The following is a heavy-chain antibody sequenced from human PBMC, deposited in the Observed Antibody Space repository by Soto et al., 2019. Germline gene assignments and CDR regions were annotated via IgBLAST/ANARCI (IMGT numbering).Heavy chain of an antibody. CDR2: ISSSSSYI. CDR1: GFTFSSYS. CDR3: ARDLLEWATYYYYMDV. J-gene: IGHJ6*03. D-gene: IGHD3-3*01. Sequence: EVQLVESGGGLVKPGGSLRLSCAASGFTFSSYSMNWVRQAPGKGLEWVSSISSSSSYIYYADSVKGRFTISRDNAKNSLYLQMNSLRAEDTAVYYCARDLLEWATYYYYMDVWGKGTTVTVSS. V-gene: IGHV3-21*01.